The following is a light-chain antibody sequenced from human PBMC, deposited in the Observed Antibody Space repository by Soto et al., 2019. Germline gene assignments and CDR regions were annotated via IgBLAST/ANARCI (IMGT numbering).Light chain of an antibody. CDR2: AAS. CDR1: QSITRY. Sequence: DIQMTQSPSSLSASVGDRVNITCRASQSITRYLNWYQQKPGKAPNLLIYAASSLHSGVPSRFSGAGSGTDFTLTISSLQPEDFATYSCQQTYRIPLTFGGGTKVDIK. V-gene: IGKV1-39*01. CDR3: QQTYRIPLT. J-gene: IGKJ4*01.